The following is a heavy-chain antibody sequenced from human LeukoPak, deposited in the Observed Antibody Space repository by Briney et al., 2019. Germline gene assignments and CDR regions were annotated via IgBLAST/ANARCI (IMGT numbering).Heavy chain of an antibody. V-gene: IGHV4-34*01. CDR1: GGSFSGYY. Sequence: PSETLSLTCAVYGGSFSGYYWSWIRQPPGKGLEWIGEINHSGSTIYNPSLKSRVTISVDTSKNQFSLKLSSVTAADTAVYYCARGCIAAAGLLYYFDYWGQGTLVTVSS. CDR2: INHSGST. CDR3: ARGCIAAAGLLYYFDY. J-gene: IGHJ4*02. D-gene: IGHD6-13*01.